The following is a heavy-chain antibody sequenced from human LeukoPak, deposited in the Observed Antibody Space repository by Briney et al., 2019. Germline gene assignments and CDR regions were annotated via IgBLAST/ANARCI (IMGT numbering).Heavy chain of an antibody. Sequence: GGSLRLSCAASGFTFSSYGMHWVRQAPGKGLEWVAFIRYDGSNKYYADSVKGRFTISRDNSKNTLYLQINSLRAEDTAVYYCATEVGTHPWGQGTLVTVSS. CDR1: GFTFSSYG. J-gene: IGHJ5*02. CDR3: ATEVGTHP. V-gene: IGHV3-30*02. CDR2: IRYDGSNK. D-gene: IGHD1-14*01.